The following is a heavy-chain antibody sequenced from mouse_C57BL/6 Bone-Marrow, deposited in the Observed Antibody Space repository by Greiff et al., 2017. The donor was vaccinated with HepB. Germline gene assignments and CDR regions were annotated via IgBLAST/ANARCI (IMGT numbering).Heavy chain of an antibody. J-gene: IGHJ4*01. CDR3: ARRGLRLGLYAMDY. V-gene: IGHV1-55*01. D-gene: IGHD2-4*01. CDR2: IYPGSGST. CDR1: GYTFTSYW. Sequence: QVQLQQPGAELVKPGASVKMSCKASGYTFTSYWITWVKQTPGQGLEWIGDIYPGSGSTYYNEKFKSKATLTVDTSTSTAYMQLSSLTSEDSAVYYCARRGLRLGLYAMDYWGQGTSVTVSS.